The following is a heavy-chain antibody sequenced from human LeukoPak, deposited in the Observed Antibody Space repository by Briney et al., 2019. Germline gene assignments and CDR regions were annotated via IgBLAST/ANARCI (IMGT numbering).Heavy chain of an antibody. CDR1: GFTYNNYC. D-gene: IGHD3-22*01. Sequence: GGSLRLSCAASGFTYNNYCMSWLRQAPGKGLEWVANIKHDGSDKYYVDSVKGRFTISRDNAKNSLYLQMNSLRAEDTAVYYCASDSSVLIKGAYWGQGTLVTVSS. CDR3: ASDSSVLIKGAY. J-gene: IGHJ4*02. V-gene: IGHV3-7*04. CDR2: IKHDGSDK.